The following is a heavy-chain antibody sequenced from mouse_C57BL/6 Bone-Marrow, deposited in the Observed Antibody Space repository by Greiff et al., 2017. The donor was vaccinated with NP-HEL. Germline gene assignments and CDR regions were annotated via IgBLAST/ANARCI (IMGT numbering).Heavy chain of an antibody. Sequence: QVHVKQSGAELVKPGASVKLSCKASGYTFTSYWMHWVKQRPGQGLEWIGMIHPNSGSTNYNEKFKSKATLTVDKSSSTAYMQLSSLTSEDSAVYYCVGAGLFAYWGQGTLVTVSA. V-gene: IGHV1-64*01. CDR1: GYTFTSYW. CDR3: VGAGLFAY. J-gene: IGHJ3*01. CDR2: IHPNSGST.